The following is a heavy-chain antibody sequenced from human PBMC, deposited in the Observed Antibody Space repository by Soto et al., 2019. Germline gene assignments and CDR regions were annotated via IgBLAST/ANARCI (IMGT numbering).Heavy chain of an antibody. CDR1: GYTFTIYC. D-gene: IGHD2-2*01. Sequence: GASVKVSCKASGYTFTIYCISWVRQAPGQGLEWMGWISAYNGNTNYAQKLQGRVTMTTDTSTSTAYMELRSPRSDDTAVYYCARWDEDIVVVPAAKGFDPWGQGTLVSVSS. V-gene: IGHV1-18*01. J-gene: IGHJ5*02. CDR3: ARWDEDIVVVPAAKGFDP. CDR2: ISAYNGNT.